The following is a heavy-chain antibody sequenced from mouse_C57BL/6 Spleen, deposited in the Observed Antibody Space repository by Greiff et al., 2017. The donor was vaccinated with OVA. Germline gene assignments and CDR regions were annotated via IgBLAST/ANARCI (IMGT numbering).Heavy chain of an antibody. CDR3: ARWDYGSQYFDV. CDR1: GYTFTSYW. CDR2: IYPGSGST. J-gene: IGHJ1*03. Sequence: QVQLQQPGAELVKPGASVKMSCKASGYTFTSYWITWVKQRPGQGLEWIGDIYPGSGSTNYNEKFKSKATLTVDTSSSTAYMQLSSLTSEDSAVYDCARWDYGSQYFDVWGTGTTVTVSS. V-gene: IGHV1-55*01. D-gene: IGHD1-1*01.